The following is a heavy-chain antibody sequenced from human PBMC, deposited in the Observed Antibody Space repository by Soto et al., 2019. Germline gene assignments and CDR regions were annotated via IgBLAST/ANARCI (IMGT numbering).Heavy chain of an antibody. CDR1: GFTFSSYA. CDR3: AKNINWKLRLPDY. D-gene: IGHD1-1*01. V-gene: IGHV3-23*01. Sequence: EVQLLESGGGLVQPGGSLRLSCAASGFTFSSYAMSWVRQAPGKGLEWVSAISGSGGSTYYADYVKGRFTISRDNSKNTLYLQINSLRAEDTAVYYCAKNINWKLRLPDYWGQGTLVTVSS. CDR2: ISGSGGST. J-gene: IGHJ4*02.